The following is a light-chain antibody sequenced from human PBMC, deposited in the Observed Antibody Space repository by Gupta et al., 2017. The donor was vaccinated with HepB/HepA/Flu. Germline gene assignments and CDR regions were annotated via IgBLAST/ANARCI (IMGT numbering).Light chain of an antibody. CDR3: RQAKQWPTT. V-gene: IGKV2-30*02. CDR2: EGS. J-gene: IGKJ4*01. Sequence: DIVMTQSPLSLSVTLGQPASVSCSSSQSLVHFNGNTYLNWFQQSPGQPPRRLIYEGSNPDSGVPDRFSGSASGTDFTLTISMVDAEDVGVYYCRQAKQWPTTFGGGTKVEIK. CDR1: QSLVHFNGNTY.